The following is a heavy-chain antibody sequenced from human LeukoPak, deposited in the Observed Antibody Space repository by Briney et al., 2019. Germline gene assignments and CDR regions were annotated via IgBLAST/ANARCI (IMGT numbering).Heavy chain of an antibody. Sequence: PGESLRLSCAASGFTFSSYSMNWVRQAPGKGLEWVSSISGSSTYIDYADSVRGRFTISRDNAKNALYLQMDSPRAEDTAVYYCARDHSSGRYFDFWGQGTLVTVSS. CDR2: ISGSSTYI. CDR1: GFTFSSYS. CDR3: ARDHSSGRYFDF. D-gene: IGHD3-22*01. V-gene: IGHV3-21*01. J-gene: IGHJ4*02.